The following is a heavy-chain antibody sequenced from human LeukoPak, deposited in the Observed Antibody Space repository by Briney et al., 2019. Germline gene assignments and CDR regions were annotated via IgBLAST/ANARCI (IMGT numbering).Heavy chain of an antibody. CDR2: VNDRGTGT. D-gene: IGHD5-18*01. V-gene: IGHV3-23*01. J-gene: IGHJ6*03. CDR3: AKGLKTAVGPYMGYHYYMDV. CDR1: GFTFSKAW. Sequence: GGSLRLSCTASGFTFSKAWMSWVRQAPGKGLEWVSTVNDRGTGTYYADSVKGRFTISRDNSKNTLSLQMISLRAEDTALYYCAKGLKTAVGPYMGYHYYMDVWGKGTTVTVSS.